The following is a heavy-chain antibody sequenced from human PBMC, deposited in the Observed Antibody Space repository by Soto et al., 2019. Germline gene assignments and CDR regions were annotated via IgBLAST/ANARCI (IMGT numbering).Heavy chain of an antibody. D-gene: IGHD6-19*01. Sequence: LXLQESGPGLVKPWETLSLTCTVSGDSISSSNYFWGWIRQPPGKGLEWIGTIFYSGSTYYNPSLXSRVTISVDTSKNQFSLRLISVTAADTALYYCARRYGWLYFDYWGQGSLVTVSS. CDR2: IFYSGST. CDR1: GDSISSSNYF. CDR3: ARRYGWLYFDY. J-gene: IGHJ4*02. V-gene: IGHV4-39*01.